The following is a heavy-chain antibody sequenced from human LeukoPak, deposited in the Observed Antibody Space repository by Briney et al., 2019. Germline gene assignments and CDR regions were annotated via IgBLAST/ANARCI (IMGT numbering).Heavy chain of an antibody. CDR1: GGSISSGDYY. J-gene: IGHJ3*02. D-gene: IGHD1-26*01. Sequence: SETLSLTCTVSGGSISSGDYYWSWIRQPPGKGLEWIGYIYYSGSTYYNPSLKSRVTISVDTSKNQVSLKLSSVTAADTAVYYCARVVGATLWAFDIWGQGTMVTVSS. V-gene: IGHV4-30-4*08. CDR2: IYYSGST. CDR3: ARVVGATLWAFDI.